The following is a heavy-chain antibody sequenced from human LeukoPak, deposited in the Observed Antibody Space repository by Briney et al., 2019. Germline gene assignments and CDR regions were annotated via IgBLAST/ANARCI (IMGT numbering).Heavy chain of an antibody. CDR2: IKVDGSET. CDR1: GFSFSNYW. J-gene: IGHJ3*02. D-gene: IGHD1-1*01. Sequence: PGGSLRLSCAPSGFSFSNYWMSWVRQAPGKGLEWVANIKVDGSETYNVDSVKGRFTISRDNPKNSLYLQMNYLRAEDTAVYYCARDLTNWNDATFDIWGQGTMVTVAS. CDR3: ARDLTNWNDATFDI. V-gene: IGHV3-7*01.